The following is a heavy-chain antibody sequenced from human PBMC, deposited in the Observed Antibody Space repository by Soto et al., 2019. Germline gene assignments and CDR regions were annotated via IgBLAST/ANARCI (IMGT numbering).Heavy chain of an antibody. CDR3: ARAFPSLSLRITIFGPGGDV. V-gene: IGHV3-30-3*01. D-gene: IGHD3-3*01. CDR1: GFTFSSYA. Sequence: GGSLRLSCAASGFTFSSYAMHWVRQAPGKGLEWVAVISYDGSNKYYSDSVKGRFTISRDNSKNTLYLQMNSLRAEYTAVYYCARAFPSLSLRITIFGPGGDVWGQGTTVTVYS. J-gene: IGHJ6*02. CDR2: ISYDGSNK.